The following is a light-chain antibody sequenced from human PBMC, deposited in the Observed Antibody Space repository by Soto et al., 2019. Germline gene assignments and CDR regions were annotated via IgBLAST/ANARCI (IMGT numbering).Light chain of an antibody. CDR1: QTVRSSY. V-gene: IGKV3-20*01. CDR3: HQYGNSPLT. CDR2: GAS. Sequence: EIVLTQSPGTLSLSPGERATLSCRASQTVRSSYLAWYQQKPGQAPRLFIYGASSRVSGIPDRFSGSGSGTDFTLTISRLEPDDFAVYYCHQYGNSPLTFGGGTKVEIK. J-gene: IGKJ4*01.